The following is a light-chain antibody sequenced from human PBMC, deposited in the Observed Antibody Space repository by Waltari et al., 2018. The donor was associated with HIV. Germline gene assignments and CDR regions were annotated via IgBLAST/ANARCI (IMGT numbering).Light chain of an antibody. CDR1: QSVGSGY. CDR3: QQYGSSPYT. J-gene: IGKJ2*01. CDR2: GAS. Sequence: ENVLTQSPGILPLSPGESVTLSCRASQSVGSGYLSWYQQKPGQAPRLLFYGASIRATGIPDRVSGSGSGTDFTLTISRLQPEDFAVYYCQQYGSSPYTFGQGTKLEIK. V-gene: IGKV3-20*01.